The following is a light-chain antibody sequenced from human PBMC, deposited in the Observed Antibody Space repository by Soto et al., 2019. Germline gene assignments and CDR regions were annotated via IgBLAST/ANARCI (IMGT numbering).Light chain of an antibody. CDR2: GAS. V-gene: IGKV1-5*01. CDR1: QSISAG. CDR3: QQYENYWT. Sequence: DIHMTQSPATLSASAGDRCTISCRAIQSISAGLSWYQQKPGKAPKLLIYGASNLESGVTSRSSGSGSGTEFTLTISNMKPDDFATYYCQQYENYWTFGHGSKVDIK. J-gene: IGKJ1*01.